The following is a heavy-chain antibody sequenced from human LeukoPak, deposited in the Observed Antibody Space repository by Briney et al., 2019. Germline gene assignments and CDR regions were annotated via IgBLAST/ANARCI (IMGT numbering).Heavy chain of an antibody. V-gene: IGHV1-2*02. J-gene: IGHJ4*02. Sequence: ASVKVSCKASGYTFTGYYMHWVRQAPGQGLGWMGWINPNSGGTKYAQKFQGRVTMTRDTSISTAYMELSRLRSDDTAVYYCARTGVRGVIIGFDYWGQGTLVTVSS. CDR1: GYTFTGYY. CDR3: ARTGVRGVIIGFDY. D-gene: IGHD3-10*02. CDR2: INPNSGGT.